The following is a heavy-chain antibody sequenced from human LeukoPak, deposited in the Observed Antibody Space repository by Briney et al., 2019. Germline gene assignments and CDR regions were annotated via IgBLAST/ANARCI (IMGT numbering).Heavy chain of an antibody. D-gene: IGHD2-2*03. J-gene: IGHJ4*02. CDR2: ISSSSSTI. CDR3: ARLDIVVVPAAIYENY. Sequence: PGGSLRLSCAASGFTFSSYSMNWVRQAPGKGLEWVSYISSSSSTIYYADSVKGRFTISRDNAKNSLYLQMNSLRDEDTAVYYCARLDIVVVPAAIYENYWGQGTLVTVSS. V-gene: IGHV3-48*02. CDR1: GFTFSSYS.